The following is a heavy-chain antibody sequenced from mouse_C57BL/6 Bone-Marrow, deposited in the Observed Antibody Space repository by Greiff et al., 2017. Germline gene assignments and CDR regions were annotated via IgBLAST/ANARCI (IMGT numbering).Heavy chain of an antibody. V-gene: IGHV14-4*01. J-gene: IGHJ2*01. CDR2: IDPENGDT. Sequence: VQLQQSGAELVRPGASVKLSCTASGFNIKDDYMHWVKQRPEQGLEWIGWIDPENGDTEYASKFQGKATITADTSSNTAYLQLSSLTSEDTAVYYCTTPLIYYYGSSFDYWGQGTTLTVSS. CDR1: GFNIKDDY. CDR3: TTPLIYYYGSSFDY. D-gene: IGHD1-1*01.